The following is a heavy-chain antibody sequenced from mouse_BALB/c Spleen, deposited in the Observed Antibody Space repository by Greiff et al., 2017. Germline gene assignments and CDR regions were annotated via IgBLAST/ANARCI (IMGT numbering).Heavy chain of an antibody. CDR2: ISSGSSTI. V-gene: IGHV5-17*02. Sequence: EVKVVESGGGLVQPGGSRKLSCAASGFTFSSFGMHWVRQAPEKGLEWVAYISSGSSTIYYADTVKGRFTISRDNPKNTLFLQMTSLRSEDTAMYYCARDRFSYYAMDYWGQGTSVTVSS. J-gene: IGHJ4*01. CDR1: GFTFSSFG. D-gene: IGHD2-14*01. CDR3: ARDRFSYYAMDY.